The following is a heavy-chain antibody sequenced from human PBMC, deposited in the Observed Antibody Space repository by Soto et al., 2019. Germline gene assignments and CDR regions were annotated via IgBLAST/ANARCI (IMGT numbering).Heavy chain of an antibody. J-gene: IGHJ4*02. CDR2: IKQDGSEK. CDR3: ARDDIVATAGY. Sequence: EVQLVESGGGLVQPGGSLRLSCAASGFTFSSYWMSWVRQAPGKGLEWVANIKQDGSEKYHVDSVKGRFTISRDNAKNSLYLQMNSLRAEDTAVYYCARDDIVATAGYWGQGTLVTVSS. CDR1: GFTFSSYW. V-gene: IGHV3-7*01. D-gene: IGHD5-12*01.